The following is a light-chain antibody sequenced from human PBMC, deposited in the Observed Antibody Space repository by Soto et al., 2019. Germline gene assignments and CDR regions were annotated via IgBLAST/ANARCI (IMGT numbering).Light chain of an antibody. Sequence: DIQMTQSPSSLSASVGDRVNITCRASQGINNYLAWFQKKPGTAPKSLIYATSSLQRGVPSKFSGSGSGTDFTLTINNLQPEDSATYYCQQYTRYPLTFGPGTTLEIK. V-gene: IGKV1-16*02. J-gene: IGKJ3*01. CDR2: ATS. CDR1: QGINNY. CDR3: QQYTRYPLT.